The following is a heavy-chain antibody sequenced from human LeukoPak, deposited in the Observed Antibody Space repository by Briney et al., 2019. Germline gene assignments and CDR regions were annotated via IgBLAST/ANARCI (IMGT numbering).Heavy chain of an antibody. CDR2: INPNSGGT. CDR3: ARKERSGFWFDP. J-gene: IGHJ5*02. Sequence: ASVKVSCKASGYTFTGYYMHWVRQAPGQGLEWTGWINPNSGGTNYAQKFQCRVTMTTDTSTSTAYMELSRLRSDDTAVYYCARKERSGFWFDPRGHGTLVTVSP. CDR1: GYTFTGYY. V-gene: IGHV1-2*02.